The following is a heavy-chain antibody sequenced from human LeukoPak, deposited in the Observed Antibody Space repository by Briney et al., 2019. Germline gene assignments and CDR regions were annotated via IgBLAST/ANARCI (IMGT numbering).Heavy chain of an antibody. CDR3: MRHEEEDGYNAKPFGF. CDR1: GGSISNSNSY. Sequence: PSETLSLTCTVSGGSISNSNSYWGWVRQPPGKGLEWIGTIFYSGNTYYTPSLKSRVTISVDTSKNQFSLRLTSVTAADTAVYFCMRHEEEDGYNAKPFGFWGQGTLVTVSS. CDR2: IFYSGNT. J-gene: IGHJ4*02. D-gene: IGHD5-24*01. V-gene: IGHV4-39*01.